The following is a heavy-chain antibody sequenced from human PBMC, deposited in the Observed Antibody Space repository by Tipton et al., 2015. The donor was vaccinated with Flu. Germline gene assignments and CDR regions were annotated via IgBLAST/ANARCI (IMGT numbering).Heavy chain of an antibody. V-gene: IGHV4-59*01. CDR3: ARGVAPVIPGDS. Sequence: TLSLTCTLSGGSFKNYYWTWIRQTPAKGLEWIGYVYYTGSTTYNPSLRSRATISLDTSTSQFSLNLKSVTAADTAVYFCARGVAPVIPGDSWGQGTLVTVSS. CDR2: VYYTGST. D-gene: IGHD3-16*02. CDR1: GGSFKNYY. J-gene: IGHJ4*02.